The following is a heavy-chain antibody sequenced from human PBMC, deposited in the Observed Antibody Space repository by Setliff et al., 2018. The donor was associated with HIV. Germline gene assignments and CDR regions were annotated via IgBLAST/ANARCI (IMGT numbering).Heavy chain of an antibody. CDR2: ISHGGST. V-gene: IGHV4-34*01. Sequence: SETLSLTCAVYGGSFSGHSWSWIRQPPGKGLEWIGEISHGGSTSYNPSLKSRVTISLDTSKNQFSLKLSSVTAADTAVYFCARKVGGDFDYWGQGTLVTVSS. D-gene: IGHD2-2*01. CDR1: GGSFSGHS. CDR3: ARKVGGDFDY. J-gene: IGHJ4*02.